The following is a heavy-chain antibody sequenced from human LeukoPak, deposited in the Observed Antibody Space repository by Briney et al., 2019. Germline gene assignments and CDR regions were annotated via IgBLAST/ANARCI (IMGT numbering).Heavy chain of an antibody. CDR3: AYLKDYYYYMDV. V-gene: IGHV3-23*01. Sequence: PGGSLRLSCAASGFTFSSYAMSWVRQAPGKGLEWVSAISGSGGSTYYTDSVKGRFTISRDNSKNTLYLQMNSLRAEDTAVYYCAYLKDYYYYMDVWGKGTTVTVSS. CDR2: ISGSGGST. J-gene: IGHJ6*03. CDR1: GFTFSSYA.